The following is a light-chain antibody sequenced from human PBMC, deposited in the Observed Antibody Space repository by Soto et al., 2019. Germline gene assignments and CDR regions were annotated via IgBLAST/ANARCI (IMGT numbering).Light chain of an antibody. J-gene: IGLJ3*02. V-gene: IGLV2-23*02. CDR1: SSDVGSYNL. CDR3: WSYAGSSTRG. CDR2: EVS. Sequence: QSALTQPASVSGSPGQSITISCTGTSSDVGSYNLVSWYQQHPGKAPKLMIYEVSKRPSGVSKRFSGSKSGNTASLTISGLQAVDEADYDCWSYAGSSTRGFGGATKLTVL.